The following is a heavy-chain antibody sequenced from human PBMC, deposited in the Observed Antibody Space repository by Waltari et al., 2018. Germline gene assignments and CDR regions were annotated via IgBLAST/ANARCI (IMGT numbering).Heavy chain of an antibody. Sequence: QVQLVQSGTEVKKPGASVKVSCKASGYTFTGYSLHWVRQAPGQGLEWMGWINPNSGVTNYAQKFQGRVTMTRDTSINTAYMELSRLRSDDTAVYYCAREGSGGSGFDYWGQGTLVTVSS. J-gene: IGHJ4*02. CDR2: INPNSGVT. D-gene: IGHD2-8*02. V-gene: IGHV1-2*02. CDR1: GYTFTGYS. CDR3: AREGSGGSGFDY.